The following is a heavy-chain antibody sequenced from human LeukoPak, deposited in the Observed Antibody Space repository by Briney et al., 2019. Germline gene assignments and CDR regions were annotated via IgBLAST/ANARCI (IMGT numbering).Heavy chain of an antibody. D-gene: IGHD1-26*01. V-gene: IGHV4-39*01. CDR3: AAAIGSYYGDRHFDY. CDR2: IYYSGST. CDR1: GGSISSSSYY. J-gene: IGHJ4*02. Sequence: SETLSLTCTVSGGSISSSSYYWGWIRQPPGKGLEWIGSIYYSGSTYYNPSLKSRVTISVDTSKNQFSLKLSSVTAADTAVYYCAAAIGSYYGDRHFDYWGQGTLVTVSS.